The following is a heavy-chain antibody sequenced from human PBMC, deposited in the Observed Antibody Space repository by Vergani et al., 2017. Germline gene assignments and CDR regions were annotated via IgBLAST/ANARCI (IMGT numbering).Heavy chain of an antibody. CDR1: EYTFTNYD. V-gene: IGHV1-8*01. CDR3: AREIDYXTSGHLGHDAFDI. Sequence: QVQLVQSGAEVTKPGASVEVSCKASEYTFTNYDINWVRQATGQGLEWMGWMNPKSGNTDYAQKFQGRVTMTRNTSISTAYMELSSLRSEDTAVYYCAREIDYXTSGHLGHDAFDIWGRGTMVTVSS. J-gene: IGHJ3*02. CDR2: MNPKSGNT. D-gene: IGHD3-22*01.